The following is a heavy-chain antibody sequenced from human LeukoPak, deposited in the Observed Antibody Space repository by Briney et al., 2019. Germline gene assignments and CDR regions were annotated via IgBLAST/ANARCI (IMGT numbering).Heavy chain of an antibody. V-gene: IGHV1-46*01. CDR2: INPSGDST. CDR3: AREPPLSDYYYGIDV. CDR1: GYTFTSYY. D-gene: IGHD2/OR15-2a*01. Sequence: GASVKVSCKASGYTFTSYYIHWVRHAPGQGLEWMGMINPSGDSTSYPQKFQGRVTVTRDTSTSTVYMVLSSLRSEDTAVYYCAREPPLSDYYYGIDVWGQGTTVTVSS. J-gene: IGHJ6*02.